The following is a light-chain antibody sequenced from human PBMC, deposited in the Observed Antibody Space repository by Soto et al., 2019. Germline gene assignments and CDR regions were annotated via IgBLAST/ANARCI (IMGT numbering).Light chain of an antibody. CDR2: EVS. J-gene: IGLJ2*01. V-gene: IGLV2-14*01. CDR3: SSFSSSSTLVV. Sequence: SVLTQPASVSGSPGQSITISCTGTSSDVGGYSYVSWYQQHPGKAPKLMIYEVSNRPSGVSNRFSGSKSGNTASLSISGLQAEDEADYSCSSFSSSSTLVVFGGGTKLTVL. CDR1: SSDVGGYSY.